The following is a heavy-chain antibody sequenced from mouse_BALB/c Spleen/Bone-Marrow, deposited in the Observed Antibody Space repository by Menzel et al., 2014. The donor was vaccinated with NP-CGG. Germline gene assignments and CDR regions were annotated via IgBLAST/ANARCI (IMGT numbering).Heavy chain of an antibody. CDR3: TRSNGNWFAY. Sequence: VQLVESGAELVKPGASVKLSCKASGYTFTSYYTYWVKQRPGQGLEWIGEINPSNGGTSFNEKFKNKATLTVDKSSSTAYTQLSSLIFEDSAVYYCTRSNGNWFAYWGQGTLVTVSA. V-gene: IGHV1-53*01. CDR1: GYTFTSYY. CDR2: INPSNGGT. J-gene: IGHJ3*01. D-gene: IGHD2-1*01.